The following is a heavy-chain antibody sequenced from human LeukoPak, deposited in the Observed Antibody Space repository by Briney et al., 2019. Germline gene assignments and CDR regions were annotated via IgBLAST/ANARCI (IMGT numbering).Heavy chain of an antibody. D-gene: IGHD6-19*01. CDR2: ISGSGGST. CDR1: GFTFSSYA. J-gene: IGHJ6*03. CDR3: ARGGHSSGWYYYYYMDV. V-gene: IGHV3-23*01. Sequence: GGSLRLSCAASGFTFSSYAMNWVRQAPGKGLEWVSGISGSGGSTYYADSVKGRFTISRDNSKNTMYLQVNSLRAEDTAVYYCARGGHSSGWYYYYYMDVWGKGTTVTVSS.